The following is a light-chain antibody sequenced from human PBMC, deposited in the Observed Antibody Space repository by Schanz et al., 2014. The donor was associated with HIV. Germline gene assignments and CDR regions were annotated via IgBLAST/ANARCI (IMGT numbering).Light chain of an antibody. CDR3: ATWDDSLNGVV. CDR1: SSSIKINT. J-gene: IGLJ2*01. Sequence: QAVVTQPPSASGTPGQRVPISCSASSSSIKINTVNWYQQLPGTAPTLLIYNSYHRPSGVPDRFSGSTSGTSASLAISGLRSDDEAHYYCATWDDSLNGVVFGGGTKLTVL. V-gene: IGLV1-44*01. CDR2: NSY.